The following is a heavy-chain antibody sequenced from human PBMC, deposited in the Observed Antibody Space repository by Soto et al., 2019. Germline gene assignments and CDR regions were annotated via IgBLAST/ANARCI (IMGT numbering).Heavy chain of an antibody. CDR1: GYSCASYW. D-gene: IGHD2-2*02. CDR3: ARGAVRRYCSSTSCYSYYGMDV. CDR2: IDPSDSYT. Sequence: ESLKISFKGSGYSCASYWLSWVRQIPGKGLEWMGRIDPSDSYTNYSPSFQGHVTISADKSISTAYLQWSSLKASDTAMYYCARGAVRRYCSSTSCYSYYGMDVWGQGTTVTVSS. V-gene: IGHV5-10-1*01. J-gene: IGHJ6*02.